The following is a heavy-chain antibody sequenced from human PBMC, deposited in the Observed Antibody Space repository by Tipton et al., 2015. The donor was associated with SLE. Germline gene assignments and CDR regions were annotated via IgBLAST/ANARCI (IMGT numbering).Heavy chain of an antibody. J-gene: IGHJ5*02. CDR3: ARFQGNWNWFDP. Sequence: TLSLTCAVYGGSFSGYYWSWIRQPPGKGLEWIGEINHSGSTNYNPSLKRRVTISVDTSKNQFSLKLSSVTAADTAVYYCARFQGNWNWFDPWGQGTLVTVSS. D-gene: IGHD1-20*01. CDR2: INHSGST. V-gene: IGHV4-34*01. CDR1: GGSFSGYY.